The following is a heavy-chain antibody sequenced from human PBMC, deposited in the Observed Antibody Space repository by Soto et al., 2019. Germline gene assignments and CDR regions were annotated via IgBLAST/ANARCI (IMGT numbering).Heavy chain of an antibody. CDR3: ARHGDNYGVGYFDY. J-gene: IGHJ4*02. Sequence: EVQLVESGGGLVQPGGSLRLSCAASGVTVSSNYMSWVRQAPGKGLEWVSVIYSGGSTYYADSVKGRFTISRDNSKNTLDLQMNSLRAEDTAVYYCARHGDNYGVGYFDYWGQGTLVTVSS. V-gene: IGHV3-66*04. CDR1: GVTVSSNY. CDR2: IYSGGST. D-gene: IGHD5-18*01.